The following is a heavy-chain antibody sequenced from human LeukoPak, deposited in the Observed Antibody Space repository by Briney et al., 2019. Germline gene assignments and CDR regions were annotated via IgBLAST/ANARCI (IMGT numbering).Heavy chain of an antibody. CDR1: GGSISSYY. CDR2: IYYSGGT. CDR3: AREAPSRYYFDY. V-gene: IGHV4-59*01. J-gene: IGHJ4*02. Sequence: PSETLSLTCTVSGGSISSYYWSWIRQPPGKGLEWIGYIYYSGGTNYNPSLKSRVTISVDTSKNQFSLKLSSVTAADTAVYYCAREAPSRYYFDYWGQGTLVTVSS.